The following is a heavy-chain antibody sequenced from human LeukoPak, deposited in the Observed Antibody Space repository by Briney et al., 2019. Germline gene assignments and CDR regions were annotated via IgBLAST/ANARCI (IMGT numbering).Heavy chain of an antibody. V-gene: IGHV5-51*01. CDR2: IYPGDSDT. CDR3: ARHDHYDFWSGYSFGAFDI. D-gene: IGHD3-3*01. Sequence: GESLKISCKGSGYSFTSYWIGWVRQMPGKGLEWMGIIYPGDSDTRSSPSFQGQVTISADKSISTAYLQWSSLKASDTAMYYCARHDHYDFWSGYSFGAFDIWGQGTMVTVSS. J-gene: IGHJ3*02. CDR1: GYSFTSYW.